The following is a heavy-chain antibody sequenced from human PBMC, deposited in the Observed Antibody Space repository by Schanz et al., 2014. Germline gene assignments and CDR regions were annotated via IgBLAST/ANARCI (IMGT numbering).Heavy chain of an antibody. CDR2: ISDDGSRR. CDR3: ARDLAGGGNDV. V-gene: IGHV3-30*04. D-gene: IGHD2-15*01. CDR1: GFIFSYYT. Sequence: QVELVESGGGVVQPGRYLRLSCAASGFIFSYYTIHWVRQAPGKGLEWVAVISDDGSRRHYADFVTGRFTISRDNSKDTVYLQMNSLRAEDTAVYYCARDLAGGGNDVWGQGTLVTVSS. J-gene: IGHJ4*02.